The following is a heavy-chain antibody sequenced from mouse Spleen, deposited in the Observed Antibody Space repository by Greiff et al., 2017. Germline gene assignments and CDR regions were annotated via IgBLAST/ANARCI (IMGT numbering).Heavy chain of an antibody. V-gene: IGHV2-6*01. CDR1: GFSFTSYG. D-gene: IGHD2-5*01. J-gene: IGHJ4*01. Sequence: VQLQQSGPGLVAPSQSLSITCTVSGFSFTSYGVDWVRQSPGKGLEWLGVIWGGGSTNYNSALKSRLSISKDNSKSQVFLQMNSLQTDDTAMYYCATYSNPYAMDYWGQGTSVTVSS. CDR2: IWGGGST. CDR3: ATYSNPYAMDY.